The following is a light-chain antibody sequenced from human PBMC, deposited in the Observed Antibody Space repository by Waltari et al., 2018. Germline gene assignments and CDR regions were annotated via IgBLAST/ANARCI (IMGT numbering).Light chain of an antibody. V-gene: IGLV2-14*01. CDR2: EFS. CDR1: SADVGGYNY. CDR3: SSKTSASGV. J-gene: IGLJ1*01. Sequence: QSALTQPASVSGSPGQSITISCTGTSADVGGYNYVSWYQQYPGQAPQLMIYEFSFRPSGISNRYSGSKSGNAATLTISGLQAEDEADYYCSSKTSASGVFGTGTTVTVL.